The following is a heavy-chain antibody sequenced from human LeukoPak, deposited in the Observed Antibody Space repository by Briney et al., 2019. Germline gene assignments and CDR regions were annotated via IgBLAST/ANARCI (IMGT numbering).Heavy chain of an antibody. CDR1: GYTFTGYY. J-gene: IGHJ5*02. D-gene: IGHD3-10*01. CDR2: INPNSGGT. Sequence: ASVKVSCKASGYTFTGYYMHWVRQAPGQGLEWMGWINPNSGGTNYAQKFQGRVTMTRDTSISTAYMELSRLRSDDTAVYYCARARITMVGGLGGNWFDPWGQGTLVTVSS. CDR3: ARARITMVGGLGGNWFDP. V-gene: IGHV1-2*02.